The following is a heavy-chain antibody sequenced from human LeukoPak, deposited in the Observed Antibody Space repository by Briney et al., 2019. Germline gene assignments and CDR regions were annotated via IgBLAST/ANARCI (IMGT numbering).Heavy chain of an antibody. CDR3: STALVVEPAAYGAFDI. CDR1: GFTFSSYA. V-gene: IGHV3-23*01. J-gene: IGHJ3*02. CDR2: ISGSGGST. Sequence: PGGSLRLSCAASGFTFSSYAMSWVRQAPGKGLEWVSAISGSGGSTYYADSVKGRFTISRDNSKNTLYLQMNSLRAEDTAVYYCSTALVVEPAAYGAFDIWGQGTMVTVSS. D-gene: IGHD2-2*01.